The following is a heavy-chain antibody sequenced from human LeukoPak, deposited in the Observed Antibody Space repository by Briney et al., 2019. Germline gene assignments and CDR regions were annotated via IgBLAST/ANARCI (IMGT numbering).Heavy chain of an antibody. D-gene: IGHD1-14*01. CDR2: IYSSGST. CDR3: ARRNTGDNWFDP. V-gene: IGHV4-61*02. J-gene: IGHJ5*02. Sequence: SETLSLTCTVSSGSISSGTYYWSWIRQPAGKGLEWIGRIYSSGSTNYNPSLKSRVTISVDTSKNQFSLKLSSVTAADTAVYYCARRNTGDNWFDPWGQGTLVTVSS. CDR1: SGSISSGTYY.